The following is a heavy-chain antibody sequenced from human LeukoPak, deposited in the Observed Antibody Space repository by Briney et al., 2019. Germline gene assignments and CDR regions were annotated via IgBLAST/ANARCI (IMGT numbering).Heavy chain of an antibody. D-gene: IGHD2-2*01. Sequence: GGSLRLSCAASGFTFSDYYMEWIRQAPGKGLERVSYISNTGSTIYYADSVKGRFTISRDNAEKSLYLQMHSLRAEDTAVYYCARGVSPHYAPPYFFDIWGQGTMVTVSS. CDR2: ISNTGSTI. V-gene: IGHV3-11*04. CDR1: GFTFSDYY. CDR3: ARGVSPHYAPPYFFDI. J-gene: IGHJ3*02.